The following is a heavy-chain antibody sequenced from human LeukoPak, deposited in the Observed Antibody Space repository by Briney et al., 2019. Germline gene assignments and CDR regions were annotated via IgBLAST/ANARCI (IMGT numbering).Heavy chain of an antibody. V-gene: IGHV3-21*01. J-gene: IGHJ4*02. CDR1: GFTFSSYS. D-gene: IGHD3-3*01. Sequence: GGSLRLSCAASGFTFSSYSMNWVRQAPGKGLEWVSSISSSSSYIYYADSVKGRFTISRDNAKNSLYLQINSLRAEDTAVYYCARLVYGTYDFWSGYPVGYFDFWGQGTLVTVSS. CDR2: ISSSSSYI. CDR3: ARLVYGTYDFWSGYPVGYFDF.